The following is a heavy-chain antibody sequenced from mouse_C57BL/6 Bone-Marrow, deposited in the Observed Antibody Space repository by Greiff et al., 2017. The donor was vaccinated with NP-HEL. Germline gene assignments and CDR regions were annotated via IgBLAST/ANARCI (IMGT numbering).Heavy chain of an antibody. CDR2: INPRSGYT. J-gene: IGHJ2*01. D-gene: IGHD1-1*01. V-gene: IGHV1-7*01. Sequence: QVQLKQSGAELAKPGVSVKLSCKASGYTFTTYWMHWVKQRPGQGLEFIGYINPRSGYTKYNQKFKDKATLTADKSSSTAYMQLSSLTYEESAVYYCARLLRDYWGQGTTLTVSS. CDR1: GYTFTTYW. CDR3: ARLLRDY.